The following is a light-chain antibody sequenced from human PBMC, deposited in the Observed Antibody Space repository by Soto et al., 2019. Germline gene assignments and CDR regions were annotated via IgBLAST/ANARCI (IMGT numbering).Light chain of an antibody. Sequence: EIVMTQSPATLSVSPGERATLSCRASQSVSSNLAWYQQKPGQAPRLLMYGASTRATGIPARFSGSGSGTDFTLTITSLQSEDLAVYYCQQYNNWPVTFGGGTKVEIK. CDR1: QSVSSN. CDR3: QQYNNWPVT. CDR2: GAS. J-gene: IGKJ4*01. V-gene: IGKV3-15*01.